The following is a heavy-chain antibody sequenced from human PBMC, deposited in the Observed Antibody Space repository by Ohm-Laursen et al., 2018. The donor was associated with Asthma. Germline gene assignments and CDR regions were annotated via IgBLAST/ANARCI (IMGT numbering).Heavy chain of an antibody. CDR1: GFTFSSWS. D-gene: IGHD3-10*01. CDR3: ARDSQGGGATGSFTWFDP. CDR2: ISSSSSTI. J-gene: IGHJ5*02. Sequence: GSLRLSCTAFGFTFSSWSMSWVRQAPGKGLEYVSFISSSSSTIYYADSVKGRFTISRDNAKNSLYPQMNSLRDEDTAVYYCARDSQGGGATGSFTWFDPWGQGTLVTVSS. V-gene: IGHV3-48*02.